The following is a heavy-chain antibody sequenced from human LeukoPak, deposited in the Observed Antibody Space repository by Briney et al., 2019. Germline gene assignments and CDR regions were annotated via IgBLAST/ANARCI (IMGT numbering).Heavy chain of an antibody. D-gene: IGHD2-2*02. CDR3: ARVECSSTSCYNVWFDP. Sequence: ASVKVSCKASGYTFTSYDINWVRQATGQGLEWMGWMNPNSGNTGYAQKLQGRVTMTTDTSTSTAHMELRSLRSDDTAVYYCARVECSSTSCYNVWFDPWGQGTLVSVSS. CDR1: GYTFTSYD. J-gene: IGHJ5*02. V-gene: IGHV1-8*02. CDR2: MNPNSGNT.